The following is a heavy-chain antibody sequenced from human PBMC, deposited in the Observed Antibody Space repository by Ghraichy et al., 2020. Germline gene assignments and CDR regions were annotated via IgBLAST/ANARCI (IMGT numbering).Heavy chain of an antibody. D-gene: IGHD5-12*01. J-gene: IGHJ6*02. Sequence: SVKVSCKASGGTFSSYAISWVRQAPGQGLEWMGGIIPIFGTANYAQKFQGRVTITADESTSTAYMELSSLRSEDTAVYYCARGRGDIVATQMAGRGLSDYYYGMDVWGQGTTVTVSS. V-gene: IGHV1-69*13. CDR3: ARGRGDIVATQMAGRGLSDYYYGMDV. CDR2: IIPIFGTA. CDR1: GGTFSSYA.